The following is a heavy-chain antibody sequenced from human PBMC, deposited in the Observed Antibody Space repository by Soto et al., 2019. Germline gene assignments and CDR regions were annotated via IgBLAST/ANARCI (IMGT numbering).Heavy chain of an antibody. D-gene: IGHD2-2*01. CDR2: IDPSDSYT. J-gene: IGHJ6*02. V-gene: IGHV5-10-1*01. CDR3: ASCLRGYCSSTSCRELGNYYGMDV. CDR1: GYSFASYW. Sequence: PGESLTISCKGSGYSFASYWISWVRQMPGKGLEWMGRIDPSDSYTNYSPSFQGHVTISADKSISTAYLQWSSLKASDTAMYYCASCLRGYCSSTSCRELGNYYGMDVWGQGTTVTVSS.